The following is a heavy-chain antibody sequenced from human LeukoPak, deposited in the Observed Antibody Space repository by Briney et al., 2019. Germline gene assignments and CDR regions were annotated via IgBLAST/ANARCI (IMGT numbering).Heavy chain of an antibody. J-gene: IGHJ4*02. CDR3: AKDRTKPEY. CDR2: ISGSGGST. Sequence: GGSLRLSCAASGFTFSNCDMSWVRQAPGKGLEWVSAISGSGGSTYYADSVKGRFTISRDNSKNTLYLQMNSLRAEDTAVYYCAKDRTKPEYWGQGTLVTVSS. D-gene: IGHD1-1*01. V-gene: IGHV3-23*01. CDR1: GFTFSNCD.